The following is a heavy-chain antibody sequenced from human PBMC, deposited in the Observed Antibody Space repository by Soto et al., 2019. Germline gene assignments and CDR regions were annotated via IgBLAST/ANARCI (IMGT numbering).Heavy chain of an antibody. V-gene: IGHV3-74*01. CDR2: ISGDGVTT. CDR3: AREYYGLLTGSYTDY. J-gene: IGHJ4*02. Sequence: QLVESGGDLVQRGGSLRLSCAASGFPFSSYWMHWVRHTPGKGLDWVARISGDGVTTYYADSVTGRFTVSRDNAKNTLSLQISGLRAEDTAVYYCAREYYGLLTGSYTDYWGQGTLVSVSS. D-gene: IGHD3-9*01. CDR1: GFPFSSYW.